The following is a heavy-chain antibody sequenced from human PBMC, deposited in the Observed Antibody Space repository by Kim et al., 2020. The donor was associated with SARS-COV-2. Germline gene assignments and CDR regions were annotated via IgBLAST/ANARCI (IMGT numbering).Heavy chain of an antibody. J-gene: IGHJ6*01. V-gene: IGHV3-9*01. D-gene: IGHD6-19*01. CDR1: GFAFDNYA. Sequence: GGSLRLSCAASGFAFDNYAMSWVRQAPGRGLEWVSRISWNSGIIAYADSVKGRFTISSDNAKSSLYLQMNSLRPEDTALYYCAKVAVPGNYYYSPMDV. CDR2: ISWNSGII. CDR3: AKVAVPGNYYYSPMDV.